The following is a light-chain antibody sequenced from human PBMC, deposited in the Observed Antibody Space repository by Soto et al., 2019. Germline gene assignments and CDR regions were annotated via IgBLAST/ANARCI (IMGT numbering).Light chain of an antibody. CDR3: ISYTSDDVRYV. CDR1: NSDVGLYDF. Sequence: QSALTQPASVSGTPGQSITISCTGSNSDVGLYDFVSWYQHHPGRAPKLIVSEVSHRPSGISNRFSGSKSGNTASLTSSGLQSEDEADYYCISYTSDDVRYVFGTGTK. V-gene: IGLV2-14*01. J-gene: IGLJ1*01. CDR2: EVS.